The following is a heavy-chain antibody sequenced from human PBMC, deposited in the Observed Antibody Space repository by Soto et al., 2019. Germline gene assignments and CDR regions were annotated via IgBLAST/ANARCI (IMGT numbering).Heavy chain of an antibody. Sequence: SETLSLTCAVYGGSFSGYYWSWIRQPPGKGLEWIGEINHSGSTNYNPSLKSRVTISVDTSKNQFSLKLSSVTAADTAVYYCARGPRKRTIFGVVIRWFDPWGQGTLVTVSS. CDR1: GGSFSGYY. D-gene: IGHD3-3*01. J-gene: IGHJ5*02. CDR2: INHSGST. CDR3: ARGPRKRTIFGVVIRWFDP. V-gene: IGHV4-34*01.